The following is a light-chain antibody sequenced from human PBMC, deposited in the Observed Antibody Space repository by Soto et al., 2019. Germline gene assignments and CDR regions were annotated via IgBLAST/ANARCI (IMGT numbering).Light chain of an antibody. Sequence: EIVLTQSPATLSLSPGERATLSCRASQSVSTNLAWYQHKPGQAPRLLIYDASNRATGIPARFSGSGSGTDFTLTISSLEPEDVAVYYCQQRHNWVTFGPGTKVDIK. J-gene: IGKJ3*01. V-gene: IGKV3-11*01. CDR1: QSVSTN. CDR3: QQRHNWVT. CDR2: DAS.